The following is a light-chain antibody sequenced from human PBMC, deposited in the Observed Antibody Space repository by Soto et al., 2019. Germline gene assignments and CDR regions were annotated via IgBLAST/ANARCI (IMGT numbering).Light chain of an antibody. Sequence: DIQMTQSPSSLSASVGDRVTITCRASQSIDNFLNWFQQKPGKAPKVLISVASRLQRGVPSRFSGSGSGTDFTLTISSLHPEDIATYFCQQSNSFPLTFAGETKVAI. V-gene: IGKV1-39*01. CDR3: QQSNSFPLT. J-gene: IGKJ4*01. CDR2: VAS. CDR1: QSIDNF.